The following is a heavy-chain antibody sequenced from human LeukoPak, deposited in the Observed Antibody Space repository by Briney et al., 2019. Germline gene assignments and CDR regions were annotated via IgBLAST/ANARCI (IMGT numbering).Heavy chain of an antibody. J-gene: IGHJ1*01. V-gene: IGHV4-59*08. CDR3: ARYVPAKAVASRKVPP. D-gene: IGHD6-19*01. CDR2: IYYSGST. Sequence: PSETLSLTCTVSGGSISSYYWSWIRQPPGKGLEWIGYIYYSGSTNYNPSLKSRVTISVDTSKNQFSLRLSSVTAADTARYVWARYVPAKAVASRKVPPGGQGPLVNVS. CDR1: GGSISSYY.